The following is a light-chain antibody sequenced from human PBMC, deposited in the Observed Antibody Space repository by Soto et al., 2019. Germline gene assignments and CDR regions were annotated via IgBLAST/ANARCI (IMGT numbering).Light chain of an antibody. CDR1: SSNIGNNG. V-gene: IGLV1-36*01. J-gene: IGLJ3*02. CDR3: QAYDYSLTAFV. CDR2: YDD. Sequence: QSVLTQTPSVSAAPRQRVTISCSGSSSNIGNNGVSWYQQLPGKAPKLLIYYDDLLPSGVSDRFSGSKSGTSASLAIGGLQSEDEADYYCQAYDYSLTAFVFGGGTKLTVL.